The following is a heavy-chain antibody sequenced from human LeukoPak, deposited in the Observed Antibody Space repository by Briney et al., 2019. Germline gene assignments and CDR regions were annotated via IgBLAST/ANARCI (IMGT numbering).Heavy chain of an antibody. CDR2: ISGSGGST. J-gene: IGHJ6*03. CDR1: GFIFSSYG. V-gene: IGHV3-23*01. Sequence: PGGSLRLSCAASGFIFSSYGMSWVRQAPGKGLEWVSAISGSGGSTYYADSVKGRFTISRDNSKNTLYLQMNSLRAEDTAVYYCAKGSSSYYYYYYMDVWGKGITVTVSS. CDR3: AKGSSSYYYYYYMDV. D-gene: IGHD6-13*01.